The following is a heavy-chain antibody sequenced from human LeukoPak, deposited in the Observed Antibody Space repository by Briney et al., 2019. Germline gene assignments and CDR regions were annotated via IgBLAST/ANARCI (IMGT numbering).Heavy chain of an antibody. CDR2: ISGSGGST. CDR3: AKSDCSGGSCYENY. J-gene: IGHJ4*02. D-gene: IGHD2-15*01. Sequence: GGSLRLSCAASGFTFSSYALSWVRQAPGKGLEWVSAISGSGGSTYYADSVKGRFTISRDNSKNTLYLQMNSLRAEDTAVYYCAKSDCSGGSCYENYWGQGTLVTVSS. CDR1: GFTFSSYA. V-gene: IGHV3-23*01.